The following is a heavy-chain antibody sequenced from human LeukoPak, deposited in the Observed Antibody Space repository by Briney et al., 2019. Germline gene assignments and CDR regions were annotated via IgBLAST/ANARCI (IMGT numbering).Heavy chain of an antibody. Sequence: PGRCLRLSYPASGFTVSSYWMHWARHPRGKGLVWVSRINGAGSSISYADSVKGRVTISRDNAKNTLFLQMNNLRAEDTAVYYCARGGDYKNDYWGQGTLVTVSS. CDR3: ARGGDYKNDY. V-gene: IGHV3-74*01. CDR1: GFTVSSYW. D-gene: IGHD4-17*01. J-gene: IGHJ4*02. CDR2: INGAGSSI.